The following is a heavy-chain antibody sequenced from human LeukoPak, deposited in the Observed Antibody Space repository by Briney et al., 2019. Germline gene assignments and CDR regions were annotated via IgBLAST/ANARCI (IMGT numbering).Heavy chain of an antibody. Sequence: GASVKVSRKASGYTFTRYYMHSVGQAPGQQREGMGWINPIRGGKKKPQKLQGLVTMKRDTSISTAYVEVSRLRSDDAAVYYCARVSGWYEACDYFDYWGQGTLVTVSS. V-gene: IGHV1-2*04. CDR1: GYTFTRYY. CDR3: ARVSGWYEACDYFDY. CDR2: INPIRGGK. D-gene: IGHD6-19*01. J-gene: IGHJ4*02.